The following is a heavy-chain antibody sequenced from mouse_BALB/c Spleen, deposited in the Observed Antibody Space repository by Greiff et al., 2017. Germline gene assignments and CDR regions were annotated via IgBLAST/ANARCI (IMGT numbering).Heavy chain of an antibody. D-gene: IGHD3-1*01. CDR1: GFTFSSYT. Sequence: DVQLVESGGGLVQPGGSLKLSCAASGFTFSSYTMSWVRQTPEKRLEWVAYISNGGGSTYYPDTVKGRFTISRDNAKNTLYLQMSSLKSEDTAMYYCARHGAFFDYWGQGTTLTVSS. CDR3: ARHGAFFDY. CDR2: ISNGGGST. V-gene: IGHV5-12-2*01. J-gene: IGHJ2*01.